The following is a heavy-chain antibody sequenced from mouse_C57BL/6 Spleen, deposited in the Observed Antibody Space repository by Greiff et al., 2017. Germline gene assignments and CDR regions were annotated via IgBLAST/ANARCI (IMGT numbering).Heavy chain of an antibody. Sequence: VQLQQPGAELVRPGSSVKLSCTASGYTFTSYWMDWVKQRPGQGLEWIVNIYPSDSETHYNQKFKDKATLTVDKSSSTAYMQLSSLTSEDSAVYYCARSLDSSGSFDYWGQGTTLTVSS. D-gene: IGHD3-2*02. CDR2: IYPSDSET. CDR3: ARSLDSSGSFDY. J-gene: IGHJ2*01. V-gene: IGHV1-61*01. CDR1: GYTFTSYW.